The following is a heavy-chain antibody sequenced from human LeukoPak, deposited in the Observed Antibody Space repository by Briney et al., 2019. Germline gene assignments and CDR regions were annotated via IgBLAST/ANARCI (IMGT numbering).Heavy chain of an antibody. Sequence: GESLKISCKGSGYSFTSYWIGWVRQMPGKGLEWMGIIYPGDSDTRYSPSFQGQVTISADKSISTAYLQWSSLRAEDTAVYYCAKDHYGDHFDYWGQGTLVTVSS. CDR2: IYPGDSDT. CDR1: GYSFTSYW. CDR3: AKDHYGDHFDY. D-gene: IGHD4-17*01. V-gene: IGHV5-51*01. J-gene: IGHJ4*02.